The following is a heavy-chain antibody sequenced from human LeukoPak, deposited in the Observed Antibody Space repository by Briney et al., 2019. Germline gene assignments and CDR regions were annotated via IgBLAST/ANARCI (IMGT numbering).Heavy chain of an antibody. CDR2: IIPILGIA. J-gene: IGHJ5*02. CDR3: ARAPQQLVRENWFDP. Sequence: SVKVSCKASGGTFSSYAISWVRQAPGQGLEWMGRIIPILGIANYAQKFQGRVTTTADKSTSTAYMELSSLRSEDTAVYYCARAPQQLVRENWFDPWGQGTLVTVSS. V-gene: IGHV1-69*04. CDR1: GGTFSSYA. D-gene: IGHD6-13*01.